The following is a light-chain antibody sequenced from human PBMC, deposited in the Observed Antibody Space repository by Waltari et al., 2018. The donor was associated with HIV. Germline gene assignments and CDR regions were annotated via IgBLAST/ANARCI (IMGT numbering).Light chain of an antibody. J-gene: IGLJ3*02. CDR3: QSFDGITAV. Sequence: NLMLTQPHSVSESPGKTVTISCTGSSGRIASNYVQWYQQRPGSAPTTLIFEYNQRSSGVPDRFSGSIDSSSNSASLTISRLKTEDEADYYCQSFDGITAVFGGGTKLTVL. CDR1: SGRIASNY. CDR2: EYN. V-gene: IGLV6-57*02.